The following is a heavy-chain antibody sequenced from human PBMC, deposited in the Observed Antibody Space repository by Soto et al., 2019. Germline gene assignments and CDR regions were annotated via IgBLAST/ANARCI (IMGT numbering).Heavy chain of an antibody. D-gene: IGHD2-15*01. CDR3: ARGATDIIAYYYYMDV. V-gene: IGHV3-21*01. Sequence: PGGSLRLSCAASGFTFSSYSMNWVRQAPGKGLEWVSSISSSSSYIYYADSVKGRFTISRDNAKNSLYLQMNSLRAEDTAVYYCARGATDIIAYYYYMDVWGKGNTVTVSS. CDR1: GFTFSSYS. CDR2: ISSSSSYI. J-gene: IGHJ6*03.